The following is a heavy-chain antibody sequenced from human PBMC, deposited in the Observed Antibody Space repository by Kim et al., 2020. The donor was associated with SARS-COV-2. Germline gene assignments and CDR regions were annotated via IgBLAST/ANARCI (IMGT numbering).Heavy chain of an antibody. CDR1: GFTFSSYG. CDR3: ARDRRNSGSYFPDY. D-gene: IGHD1-26*01. CDR2: IWYDGSNK. V-gene: IGHV3-33*01. Sequence: GGSLRLSCAASGFTFSSYGMHWVRQAPGKGLEWVAVIWYDGSNKYYADSVKGRFTISRDNSKNTLYLQMNSLRAEDTAVYYCARDRRNSGSYFPDYWGQGTLVTVSS. J-gene: IGHJ4*02.